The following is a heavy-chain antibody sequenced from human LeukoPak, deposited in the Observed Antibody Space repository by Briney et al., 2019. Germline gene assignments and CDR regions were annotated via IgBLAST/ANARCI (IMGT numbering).Heavy chain of an antibody. D-gene: IGHD1-1*01. CDR2: IHPSGST. J-gene: IGHJ4*02. V-gene: IGHV4-4*02. CDR3: ARAPYSWNDVGLDY. CDR1: GGSINNNKW. Sequence: SETLSLTCAVSGGSINNNKWWNWVRQPPGKGLEWIGEIHPSGSTRYNPSLKSRLSISIDKSNDQVSLKLSSVTAADTAVYYCARAPYSWNDVGLDYWGQGILVTVSS.